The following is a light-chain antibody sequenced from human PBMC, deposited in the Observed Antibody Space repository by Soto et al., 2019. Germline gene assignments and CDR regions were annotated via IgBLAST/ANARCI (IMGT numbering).Light chain of an antibody. Sequence: PSTLSSSVGDRVTITCRASQSISIWLAWYQQKPGKAPKLLIYKASSLESGVPSRFSGSGSGTEFTLTISSLQPDDFATYYCQQYKSYSTFGQGTKVDIK. CDR2: KAS. CDR1: QSISIW. CDR3: QQYKSYST. V-gene: IGKV1-5*03. J-gene: IGKJ1*01.